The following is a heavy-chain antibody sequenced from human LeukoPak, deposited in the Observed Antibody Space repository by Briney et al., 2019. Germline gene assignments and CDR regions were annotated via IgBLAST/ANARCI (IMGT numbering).Heavy chain of an antibody. J-gene: IGHJ6*03. D-gene: IGHD3-16*02. CDR1: GYTFTGYY. V-gene: IGHV1-2*02. CDR2: INPNSGGT. Sequence: GASVKVSCKASGYTFTGYYMHWVRQAPGQGLEWMGWINPNSGGTNYAQKFQGRVTMTRDTSISTAYMELSRLRSDDTAVYYCARDLYPAKAFGGVIDKDYYYYYMDVWGKGTTVTVSS. CDR3: ARDLYPAKAFGGVIDKDYYYYYMDV.